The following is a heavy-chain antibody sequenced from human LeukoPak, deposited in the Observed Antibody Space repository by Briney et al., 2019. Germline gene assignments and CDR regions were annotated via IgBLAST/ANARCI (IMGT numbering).Heavy chain of an antibody. D-gene: IGHD2-15*01. J-gene: IGHJ5*02. Sequence: SETLSLTCAVYGGSFSGYYWSWIRQPPGKGLEWIGEISHSGSTNYNPSLKSRVTISVDTSKNQFSLKLSSVTAADTAVYYCARVGTGYCSGGSCYHNWFDPWGQGTLVTVSS. V-gene: IGHV4-34*01. CDR2: ISHSGST. CDR3: ARVGTGYCSGGSCYHNWFDP. CDR1: GGSFSGYY.